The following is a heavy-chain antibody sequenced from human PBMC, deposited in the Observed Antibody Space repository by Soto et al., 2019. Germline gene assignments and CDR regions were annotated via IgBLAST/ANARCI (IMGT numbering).Heavy chain of an antibody. CDR3: ARRYSGYDFDY. CDR1: GGSFSGYY. V-gene: IGHV4-34*01. J-gene: IGHJ4*02. Sequence: SETLSLTCAVYGGSFSGYYWSWIRQPPGKGLEWIGEINHSGSTNYNPSLKSRVTISVDASKNQFSLKLSSVTAADTAVYYCARRYSGYDFDYWGQGTLVTVSS. CDR2: INHSGST. D-gene: IGHD5-12*01.